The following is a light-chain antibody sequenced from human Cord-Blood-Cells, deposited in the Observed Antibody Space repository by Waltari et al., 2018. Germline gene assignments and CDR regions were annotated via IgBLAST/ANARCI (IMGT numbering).Light chain of an antibody. CDR1: QSISSY. CDR2: AAS. Sequence: DIQMTQSPSSLSASVGDRVTITCRASQSISSYLNWYQQKPGKAPKLLIYAASSLQSGVPSRFSRSGSGTDFTLTISSLQPEDFATYYCQQSYSTPPGTFGQGTKLEIK. V-gene: IGKV1-39*01. J-gene: IGKJ2*02. CDR3: QQSYSTPPGT.